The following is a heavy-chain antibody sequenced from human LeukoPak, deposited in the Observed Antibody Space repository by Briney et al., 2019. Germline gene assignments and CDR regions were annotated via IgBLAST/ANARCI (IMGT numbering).Heavy chain of an antibody. CDR2: SIPIFGTA. CDR1: GGTFSSYA. CDR3: ARAKDIVVVPAAMHFDY. D-gene: IGHD2-2*01. Sequence: ASVKVSCKASGGTFSSYANSWVRQAPGQGLDWMGGSIPIFGTANYAQKFQGRVTITADESTSTAYMELSSLRSEDTAVYYCARAKDIVVVPAAMHFDYWGQGTLVTVSS. J-gene: IGHJ4*02. V-gene: IGHV1-69*13.